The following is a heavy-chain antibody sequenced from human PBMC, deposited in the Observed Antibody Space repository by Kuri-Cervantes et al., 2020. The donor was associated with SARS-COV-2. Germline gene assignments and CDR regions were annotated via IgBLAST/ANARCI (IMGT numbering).Heavy chain of an antibody. CDR2: IRYDGSNK. V-gene: IGHV3-30*02. Sequence: GGSLRLSCAASGFTFSSYGMHWVRQAPGKGLEWVAFIRYDGSNKYYADSVKGWFTISRDNSKNTLYLQMNSLRAEDTAVYYCARTRSPRNIAVWYFDLWGRGTLVTVSS. D-gene: IGHD6-19*01. CDR3: ARTRSPRNIAVWYFDL. CDR1: GFTFSSYG. J-gene: IGHJ2*01.